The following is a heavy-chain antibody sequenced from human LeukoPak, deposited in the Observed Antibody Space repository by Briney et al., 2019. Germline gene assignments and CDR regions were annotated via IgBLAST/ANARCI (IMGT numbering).Heavy chain of an antibody. J-gene: IGHJ4*02. D-gene: IGHD7-27*01. CDR3: ARNVANTGDFDY. CDR2: MNPNSGDT. Sequence: ASVKVSCKASGYTFTNYDINWVRQGTGQGLEWMGWMNPNSGDTGYAQTFQDRVTMTRDTSKKTAYMELSSLTSEDTAVYNCARNVANTGDFDYWGQGTLVTVSS. V-gene: IGHV1-8*01. CDR1: GYTFTNYD.